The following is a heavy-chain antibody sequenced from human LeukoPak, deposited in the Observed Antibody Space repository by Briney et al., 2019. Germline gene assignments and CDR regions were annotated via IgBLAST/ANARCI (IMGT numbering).Heavy chain of an antibody. J-gene: IGHJ1*01. CDR2: IYYSGST. D-gene: IGHD3-3*01. CDR1: GGSISSYY. CDR3: ARSGGITIFGVVTTPDEYFQH. Sequence: SETLSLTCTVSGGSISSYYWSWIRQPPGKGLEWTGYIYYSGSTNYNPSLKSRVTISVDTSKNQFSLKLSSVTAADTAVYYCARSGGITIFGVVTTPDEYFQHWGQGTLVTVSS. V-gene: IGHV4-59*01.